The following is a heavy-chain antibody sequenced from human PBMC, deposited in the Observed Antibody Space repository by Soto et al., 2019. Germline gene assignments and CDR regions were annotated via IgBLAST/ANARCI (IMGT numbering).Heavy chain of an antibody. CDR3: AREGCSGGSCYSAYYYYGMDV. D-gene: IGHD2-15*01. V-gene: IGHV3-7*01. CDR2: IKQDGSEK. CDR1: GFTFSSYW. Sequence: PGGSLRLSCAASGFTFSSYWMSWVRQAPGKGLEWVANIKQDGSEKYYVDSVKGRFTISRDNAKNSLYLQMNSLRAEDTAVYYCAREGCSGGSCYSAYYYYGMDVWGPATTVTVSS. J-gene: IGHJ6*02.